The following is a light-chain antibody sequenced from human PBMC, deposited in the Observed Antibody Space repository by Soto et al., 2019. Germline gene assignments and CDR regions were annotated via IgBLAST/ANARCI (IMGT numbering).Light chain of an antibody. CDR2: QAS. J-gene: IGKJ2*01. CDR3: QLYESSAPYT. Sequence: DIQMTQSPSTLSASVGDKVTITCRASQSISSRWAWFQQKPGKAPKVLIYQASSLENGVPSRFSGSGSGTEFTLAISSLQPEYYATYYWQLYESSAPYTFGQGTKLEIK. V-gene: IGKV1-5*03. CDR1: QSISSR.